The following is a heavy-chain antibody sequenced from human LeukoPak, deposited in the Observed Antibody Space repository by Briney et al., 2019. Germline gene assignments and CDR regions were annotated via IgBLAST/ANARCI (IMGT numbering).Heavy chain of an antibody. J-gene: IGHJ4*02. D-gene: IGHD4-23*01. CDR1: GYSISSGYY. CDR3: ARKTYGGNPYYFDY. V-gene: IGHV4-38-2*02. Sequence: SETLSLTCTVSGYSISSGYYWGWIRQPPGKGLEWIGSIYHSGSTYYNPSLKSRVTISVDTSKNQFSLKLSSVTAADTAVYYCARKTYGGNPYYFDYWGQGTLVTVSS. CDR2: IYHSGST.